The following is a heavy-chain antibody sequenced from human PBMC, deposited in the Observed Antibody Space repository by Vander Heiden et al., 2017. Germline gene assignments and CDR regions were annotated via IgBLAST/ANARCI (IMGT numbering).Heavy chain of an antibody. CDR1: VLTSSSYW. J-gene: IGHJ4*02. D-gene: IGHD3-10*01. CDR3: ASGGFGDFDY. CDR2: IKQDGSEK. V-gene: IGHV3-7*01. Sequence: EVQLVESGGGLVQPGGSLRLSCAASVLTSSSYWMSWVRQAPGKGLEWVANIKQDGSEKYYVDSVKGRFTISRDNAKNSLYLQMNSLRAEDTAVYYCASGGFGDFDYWGQGTLVTVSS.